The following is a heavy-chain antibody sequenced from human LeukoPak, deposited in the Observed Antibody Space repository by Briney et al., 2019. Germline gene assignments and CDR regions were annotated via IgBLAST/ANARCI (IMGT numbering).Heavy chain of an antibody. J-gene: IGHJ5*02. D-gene: IGHD3-9*01. CDR2: IYYSGST. CDR3: ARDRAHYYYDILTGYSPRLSRWFDP. Sequence: PSETLSLTCTVSGDSISSSSSYWGWIRQPPGKGLEWIGSIYYSGSTYYNTSLKSRVTISVDTSKNQFSLKLSSVTAADTAVYYCARDRAHYYYDILTGYSPRLSRWFDPWGQGTLVTVSS. V-gene: IGHV4-39*07. CDR1: GDSISSSSSY.